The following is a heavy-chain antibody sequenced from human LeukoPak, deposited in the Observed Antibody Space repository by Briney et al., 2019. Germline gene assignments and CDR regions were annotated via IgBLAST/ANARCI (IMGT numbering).Heavy chain of an antibody. V-gene: IGHV4-59*01. CDR3: ARDQGSRSGWPFDY. Sequence: PSETLSLTCTVSGGSISSYYWSWIRQPPGKGLEWIGYIYYSGSTNYNPSLKSRVTISVDTSKNQFSLKLSSVTAADTAVYYCARDQGSRSGWPFDYWGQGTLVTVSS. CDR2: IYYSGST. D-gene: IGHD2-2*01. CDR1: GGSISSYY. J-gene: IGHJ4*02.